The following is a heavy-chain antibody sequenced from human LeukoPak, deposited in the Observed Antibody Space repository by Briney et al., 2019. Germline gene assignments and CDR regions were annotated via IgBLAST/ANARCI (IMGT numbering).Heavy chain of an antibody. V-gene: IGHV3-21*01. CDR1: GFTFSSYS. D-gene: IGHD5-18*01. J-gene: IGHJ4*02. CDR3: ASTRGYSYGLFDY. CDR2: ISSSSSYI. Sequence: GGSLRLSCAASGFTFSSYSMNWVRQAPGKGLEWVSSISSSSSYIYYADSVKGRFTISRDNANHSLYLQMNSLRAEDTGVYYCASTRGYSYGLFDYWGQGTLVTVSS.